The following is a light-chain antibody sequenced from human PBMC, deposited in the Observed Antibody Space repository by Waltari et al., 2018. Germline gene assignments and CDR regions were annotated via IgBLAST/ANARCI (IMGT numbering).Light chain of an antibody. Sequence: QSALTQPASVSGSPGQSITISCTGTRRAVGSSNYVSWYQQHPGEAPKLIIYDVTDRPSGVSSRFSGSKSGNTASLTISGLLAEDEADYYCSSYTTTNILVFGGGTK. CDR1: RRAVGSSNY. V-gene: IGLV2-14*03. J-gene: IGLJ3*02. CDR2: DVT. CDR3: SSYTTTNILV.